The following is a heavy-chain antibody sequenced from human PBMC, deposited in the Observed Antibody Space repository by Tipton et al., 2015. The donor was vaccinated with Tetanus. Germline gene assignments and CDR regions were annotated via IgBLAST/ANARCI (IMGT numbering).Heavy chain of an antibody. D-gene: IGHD3-3*01. CDR3: ARGRITIFGVVIFPYYGMDV. CDR1: GGSFSGYY. Sequence: LRLSCAVYGGSFSGYYWSWIRQPPGKGLEWIGEINHSGSTNYNPSLKSRVTISVDTSKNQFSLKLSSVTAADTAVYYCARGRITIFGVVIFPYYGMDVWGQGTTVTVSS. J-gene: IGHJ6*02. V-gene: IGHV4-34*01. CDR2: INHSGST.